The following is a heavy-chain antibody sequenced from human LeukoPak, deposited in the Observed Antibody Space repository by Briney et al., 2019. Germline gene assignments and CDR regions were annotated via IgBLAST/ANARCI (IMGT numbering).Heavy chain of an antibody. CDR1: GITFSSYW. CDR3: ASGCSVGSCYGDY. Sequence: GWSLRLSCAASGITFSSYWTHWVRQAPGEGLMWVSRINTDGSSTSYADSVKGRFTISRDNAKNTLYLQMNSLRAEDTAVYYCASGCSVGSCYGDYWGQGTLVTVSS. CDR2: INTDGSST. D-gene: IGHD2-15*01. J-gene: IGHJ4*02. V-gene: IGHV3-74*01.